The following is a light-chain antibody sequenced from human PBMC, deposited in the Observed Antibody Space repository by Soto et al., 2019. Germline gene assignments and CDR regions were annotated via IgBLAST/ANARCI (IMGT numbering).Light chain of an antibody. CDR3: QQSYSFPLT. V-gene: IGKV1-39*01. CDR1: QAIRTY. Sequence: DIQMTQSPSSLSASVGDRVTITCRASQAIRTYLNWYQQRPGKAPKLLIYAASNLQSGVPSRFRGSGSDSDFILTISNLQPEDIATYYCQQSYSFPLTFGQGTKVEIK. CDR2: AAS. J-gene: IGKJ1*01.